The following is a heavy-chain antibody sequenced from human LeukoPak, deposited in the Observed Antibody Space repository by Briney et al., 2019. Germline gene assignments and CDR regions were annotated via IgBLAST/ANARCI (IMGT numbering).Heavy chain of an antibody. CDR1: GYTFTGYY. CDR2: INPNSGGT. Sequence: ATVKVSCKASGYTFTGYYMHWVRQAPGQGLEWMGWINPNSGGTNYAQKFQGRVTMTRDTSISTAYMELSRLRSDDTAVYYCARDFHPFYYGMDVWGQGTTVTVSS. V-gene: IGHV1-2*02. CDR3: ARDFHPFYYGMDV. D-gene: IGHD3-16*01. J-gene: IGHJ6*02.